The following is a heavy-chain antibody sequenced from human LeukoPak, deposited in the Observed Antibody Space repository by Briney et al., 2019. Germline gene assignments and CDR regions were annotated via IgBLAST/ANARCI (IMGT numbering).Heavy chain of an antibody. CDR2: IYYSGST. D-gene: IGHD6-6*01. V-gene: IGHV4-59*01. CDR3: ARASVYYYYYMDV. J-gene: IGHJ6*03. Sequence: PSETLSLNCTVSGGSISSYYWSWIRQPPGKGLEWIGYIYYSGSTNYNPSLKSRVTISVDTSKNQLSLKLSSVTAADTAVYYCARASVYYYYYMDVWGKGTTVTVSS. CDR1: GGSISSYY.